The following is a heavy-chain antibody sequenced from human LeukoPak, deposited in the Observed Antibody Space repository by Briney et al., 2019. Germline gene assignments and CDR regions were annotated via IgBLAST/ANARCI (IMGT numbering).Heavy chain of an antibody. Sequence: KPSETLSLTCAVSGYSISSGYYWGWIRQPPGKGLEWVGRIYSSGSTNDNPSLKSRVTMSVDTSKNQFSLKLTSVTAADTAVYYCARARSGSLDYWGQGTLVTVSS. V-gene: IGHV4-38-2*01. D-gene: IGHD1-26*01. CDR1: GYSISSGYY. CDR3: ARARSGSLDY. CDR2: IYSSGST. J-gene: IGHJ4*02.